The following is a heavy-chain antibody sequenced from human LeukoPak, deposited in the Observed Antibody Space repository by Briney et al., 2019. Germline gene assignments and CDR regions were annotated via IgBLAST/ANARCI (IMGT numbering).Heavy chain of an antibody. CDR2: MNPNSGNT. D-gene: IGHD6-13*01. CDR3: ARAAHSSSWYDLHYYYMDV. V-gene: IGHV1-8*03. Sequence: ASVKVSCKASGYTFTSYDINWVRQATGQGLEWMGWMNPNSGNTGYAQKFQGRATITRNTSISTAYMELSSLRSEDTAVYYCARAAHSSSWYDLHYYYMDVWGKGTTVTVSS. J-gene: IGHJ6*03. CDR1: GYTFTSYD.